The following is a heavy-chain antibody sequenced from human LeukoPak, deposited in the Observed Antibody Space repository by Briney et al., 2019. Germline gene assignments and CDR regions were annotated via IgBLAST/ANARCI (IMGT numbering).Heavy chain of an antibody. D-gene: IGHD6-13*01. CDR2: IYYSGST. V-gene: IGHV4-59*01. Sequence: PSETLSLTCTVSGGSISSYYWSWIRQPPGQGLERIGYIYYSGSTNYNPSLKSRVTISVDTSKNQFSLKLSSVTAADTAVYYCARAPIAAAGPGFFYYWGQGTLVTVSS. CDR3: ARAPIAAAGPGFFYY. CDR1: GGSISSYY. J-gene: IGHJ4*02.